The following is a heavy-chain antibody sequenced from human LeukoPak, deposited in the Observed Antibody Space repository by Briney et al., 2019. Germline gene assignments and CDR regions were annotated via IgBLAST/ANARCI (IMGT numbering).Heavy chain of an antibody. CDR2: INPNSGGT. CDR1: GYTFTGYY. CDR3: ARDSTVTSWFDP. Sequence: GSVKVSCKASGYTFTGYYMHWVRQAPGQGLEWMGWINPNSGGTNYAQKFQGRVTMTRDTSISTAYMELSRLRSDDTAVYYWARDSTVTSWFDPWGQGTLVTVSS. V-gene: IGHV1-2*02. J-gene: IGHJ5*02. D-gene: IGHD4-17*01.